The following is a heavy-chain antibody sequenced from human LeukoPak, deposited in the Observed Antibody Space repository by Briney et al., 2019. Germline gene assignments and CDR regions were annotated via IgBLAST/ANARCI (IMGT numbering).Heavy chain of an antibody. CDR1: AGSISSSSYS. V-gene: IGHV4-39*07. D-gene: IGHD3-10*01. CDR3: ARETPYYSIQDY. Sequence: SETLSLTCTVSAGSISSSSYSWGWIRQPPGKGLEWIGSIYYSGSTYYNPSLKSRVTISVDTSKNQFSLKLSSVTAADTAVYYCARETPYYSIQDYWGQGTLVTVSS. J-gene: IGHJ4*02. CDR2: IYYSGST.